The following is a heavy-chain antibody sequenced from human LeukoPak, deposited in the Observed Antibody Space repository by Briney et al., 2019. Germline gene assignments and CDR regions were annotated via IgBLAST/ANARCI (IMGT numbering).Heavy chain of an antibody. CDR2: IYYSGST. Sequence: SETLSLTCTVSGGSISSYYWSWIRQPPGKGLEWIGYIYYSGSTNYNPSLKSRVTISVDTSKNQFSLKLSSVTAADTAVYYCASGGSYSGVDYWGQGTLVTVSS. J-gene: IGHJ4*02. CDR3: ASGGSYSGVDY. V-gene: IGHV4-59*01. D-gene: IGHD1-26*01. CDR1: GGSISSYY.